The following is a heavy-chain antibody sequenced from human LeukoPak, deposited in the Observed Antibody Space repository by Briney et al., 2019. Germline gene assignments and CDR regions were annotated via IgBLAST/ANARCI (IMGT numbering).Heavy chain of an antibody. D-gene: IGHD5-24*01. CDR3: ARDDGGSHDAFDI. V-gene: IGHV3-48*01. CDR1: GFTFSSCS. J-gene: IGHJ3*02. Sequence: GGSLRLSCAASGFTFSSCSMNWVRQAPGKGLEWVSYISSSSSTIYYADSVKGRFTISRDNAKNSLYLQMNSLRAEDTAVYYCARDDGGSHDAFDIWGQGTMVTVSS. CDR2: ISSSSSTI.